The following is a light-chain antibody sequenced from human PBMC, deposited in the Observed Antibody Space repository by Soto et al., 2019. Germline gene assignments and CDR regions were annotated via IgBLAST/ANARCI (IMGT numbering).Light chain of an antibody. CDR2: AAS. V-gene: IGKV3D-15*01. Sequence: EIVLTQSPGTLSLSPGDRVTLSCRASQCVNTRLAWYQHRPGQAPRLLISAASTRATGIPGRFSGSGSETEFTLTISSLQSEDFAVYYCQQYNNWPPWTFGQGTKVDIK. J-gene: IGKJ1*01. CDR3: QQYNNWPPWT. CDR1: QCVNTR.